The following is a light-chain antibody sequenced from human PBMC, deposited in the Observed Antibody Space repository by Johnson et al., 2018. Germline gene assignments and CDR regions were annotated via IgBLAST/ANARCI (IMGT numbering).Light chain of an antibody. Sequence: QSVFTQPPLVSAAPGQKVTISCSGSSSNIGNNYVSWYQQLPGTAPKLLIYENNKRPSGIPDRFSGSKSGTSATLGITGLQTWDEADYYCGTWDSSLSAGNVFGTGTKVTVL. V-gene: IGLV1-51*02. J-gene: IGLJ1*01. CDR3: GTWDSSLSAGNV. CDR1: SSNIGNNY. CDR2: ENN.